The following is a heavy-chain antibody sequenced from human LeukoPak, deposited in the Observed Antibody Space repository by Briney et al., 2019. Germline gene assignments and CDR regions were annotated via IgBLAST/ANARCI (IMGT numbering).Heavy chain of an antibody. CDR2: INPSGGST. J-gene: IGHJ3*02. Sequence: ASVKVSCKASGYTFTSYYMHWVRQAPGQGLEWMGIINPSGGSTSYAQKFQGRVTMTRDTSTSTVYMKLSSLRSEDTAVYYCARPLGNRDAFDIWGQGTMVTVSS. D-gene: IGHD1-14*01. V-gene: IGHV1-46*01. CDR1: GYTFTSYY. CDR3: ARPLGNRDAFDI.